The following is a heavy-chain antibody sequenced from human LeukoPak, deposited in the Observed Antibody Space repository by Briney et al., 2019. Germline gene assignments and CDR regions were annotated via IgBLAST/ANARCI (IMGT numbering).Heavy chain of an antibody. CDR2: INPSGGST. Sequence: ASVKVSCKASGYTFTSYYMHWVRQAPGQGLEWMGIINPSGGSTSYAQKFQGRATMTRDMSTSTVYMELSSLRSEDTAVYYCAREDTAMVTDGAFDIWGQGTMVTVSS. V-gene: IGHV1-46*01. D-gene: IGHD5-18*01. CDR3: AREDTAMVTDGAFDI. J-gene: IGHJ3*02. CDR1: GYTFTSYY.